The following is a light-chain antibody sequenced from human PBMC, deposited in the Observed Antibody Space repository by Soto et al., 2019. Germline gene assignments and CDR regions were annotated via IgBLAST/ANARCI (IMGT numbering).Light chain of an antibody. CDR1: QSVRSH. CDR3: QQYKNRPL. V-gene: IGKV3-15*01. Sequence: IVMTQSPATLSVSPGEGVTLSCRASQSVRSHLAWYKQKPGQPPSLLIYGASTRATGIPARFSGSGFGTEFTLTIRSLKSEDFAVDYCQQYKNRPLFGQVTRLEIK. CDR2: GAS. J-gene: IGKJ5*01.